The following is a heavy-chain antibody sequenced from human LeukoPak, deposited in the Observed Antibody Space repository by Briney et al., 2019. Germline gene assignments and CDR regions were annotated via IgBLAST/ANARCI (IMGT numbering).Heavy chain of an antibody. J-gene: IGHJ6*02. Sequence: SVKVSCKASGYTFTSYGISWVRQAPGQGLEWMGGIIPIFGTANYAQKFQGRVTITADESTSTAYMELSSLRSEDTAVYYCARGPDVVVTAITYYYYGMDVWGQGTTVTVSS. CDR1: GYTFTSYG. V-gene: IGHV1-69*13. CDR3: ARGPDVVVTAITYYYYGMDV. D-gene: IGHD2-21*02. CDR2: IIPIFGTA.